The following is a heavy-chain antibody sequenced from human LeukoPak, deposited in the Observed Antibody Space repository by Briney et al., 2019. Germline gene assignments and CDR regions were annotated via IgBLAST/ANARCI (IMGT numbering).Heavy chain of an antibody. CDR2: ISAYNGNA. CDR3: ARTVVVASGDWFDP. V-gene: IGHV1-18*01. J-gene: IGHJ5*02. CDR1: GYTFTSYG. D-gene: IGHD2-15*01. Sequence: ASVKVSCKASGYTFTSYGISWVRQAPGQGLEWMGWISAYNGNAKYAQRFQGRVTMTTDTSTSTAYMELRSLRYDDTAVYYCARTVVVASGDWFDPWGQGTLVTVSS.